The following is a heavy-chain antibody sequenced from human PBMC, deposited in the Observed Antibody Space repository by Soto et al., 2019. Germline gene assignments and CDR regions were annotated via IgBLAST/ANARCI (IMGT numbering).Heavy chain of an antibody. CDR1: GFSFRGYW. Sequence: GSLRLSCVASGFSFRGYWMHWVRQAPGKGLVWVSRVNSDGSGTSYADSVEGRLTISRDNAKNTLYLQMNSLRAEDTAVYYCTRANGPAAIGHFHYGMDVWGQGTTVTVSS. CDR2: VNSDGSGT. CDR3: TRANGPAAIGHFHYGMDV. V-gene: IGHV3-74*01. J-gene: IGHJ6*02. D-gene: IGHD2-2*02.